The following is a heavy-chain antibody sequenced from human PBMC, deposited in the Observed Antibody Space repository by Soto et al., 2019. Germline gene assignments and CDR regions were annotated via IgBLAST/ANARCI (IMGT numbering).Heavy chain of an antibody. CDR1: GFSFSSYA. CDR2: ISYDGFNK. J-gene: IGHJ4*02. Sequence: PGGSLRLSCAASGFSFSSYAMHWVRQAPGKGLEWVTVISYDGFNKYYGDSVKGRFTTSRDNSKNTLYLQMNSLTTEDTAVYYCARGDGTNKSPHFDYWGQGTLVTVSS. CDR3: ARGDGTNKSPHFDY. D-gene: IGHD1-26*01. V-gene: IGHV3-30-3*01.